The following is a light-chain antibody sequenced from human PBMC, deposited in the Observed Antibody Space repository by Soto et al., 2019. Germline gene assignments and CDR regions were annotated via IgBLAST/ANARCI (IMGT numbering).Light chain of an antibody. CDR1: SSDVGIYNL. V-gene: IGLV2-23*01. Sequence: QSALTQPASVSGSPGQSITISCTGTSSDVGIYNLVSWYQQHPGKAPKLMIYEGSKRPSGVSNCFSGSKSGNTASLTISGLQAEDEADYYCCSYAGSSSLLFGGGTKLTVL. CDR2: EGS. J-gene: IGLJ2*01. CDR3: CSYAGSSSLL.